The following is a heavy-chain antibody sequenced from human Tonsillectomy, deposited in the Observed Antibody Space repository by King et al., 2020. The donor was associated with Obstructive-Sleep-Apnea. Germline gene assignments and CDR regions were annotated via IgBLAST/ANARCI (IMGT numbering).Heavy chain of an antibody. CDR3: ARTLPTIAVAGTFDY. D-gene: IGHD6-19*01. V-gene: IGHV2-26*01. CDR2: IFSNDEK. J-gene: IGHJ4*02. Sequence: TLKESGPVLVKPTETLTLTCTVSGFSLSNARMGVSWIRQPPGKALELLAHIFSNDEKSYSTSLKSRLAISKDTSKSQVVLTMTNMDPVDTATYYCARTLPTIAVAGTFDYWGQGTLVTVSS. CDR1: GFSLSNARMG.